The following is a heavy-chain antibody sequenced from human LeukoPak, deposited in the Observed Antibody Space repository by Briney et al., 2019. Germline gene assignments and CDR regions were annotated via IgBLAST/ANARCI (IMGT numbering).Heavy chain of an antibody. J-gene: IGHJ4*02. V-gene: IGHV3-30*18. CDR1: GFTFSSYG. CDR2: ISYDGSNK. D-gene: IGHD3-10*01. CDR3: AKTPGSGSYYKD. Sequence: GGSLRLSCAASGFTFSSYGMHWVRQAPGKGLEWVAVISYDGSNKYYADSVKGRFTISRDNSKNTLYLQMNSLRAEDTAVYYCAKTPGSGSYYKDWGQGTLVTVSS.